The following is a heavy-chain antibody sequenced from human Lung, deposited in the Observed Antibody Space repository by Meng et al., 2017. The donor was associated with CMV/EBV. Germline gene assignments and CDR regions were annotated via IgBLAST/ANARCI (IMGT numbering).Heavy chain of an antibody. D-gene: IGHD3-3*01. V-gene: IGHV4-34*01. CDR1: GGSFSGYC. Sequence: SETLSLTXAVYGGSFSGYCWSWIRQPPGKGLEWIGEINHSGTTNYNPSLESRVTISVDTSKNQFSLKLSSVTAADTAVYYCARCFRGGGTQRRFGVFRSSYFFDYWGLGTLVTVSS. J-gene: IGHJ4*02. CDR2: INHSGTT. CDR3: ARCFRGGGTQRRFGVFRSSYFFDY.